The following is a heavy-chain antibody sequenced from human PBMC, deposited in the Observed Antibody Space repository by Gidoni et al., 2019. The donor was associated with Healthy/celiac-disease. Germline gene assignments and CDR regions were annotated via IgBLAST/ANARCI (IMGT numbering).Heavy chain of an antibody. V-gene: IGHV4-34*01. Sequence: QVQLQQWGAGLLKPSETLSLTCAVYGGSFSGYYWSWIRQPPGKGLEWIGEINHSGRTNYNPSLKSRVTISVDTSKNQFSLKLSSVTAADTAVYYCARRPTEWLLSVPYYYYYYYMDVWGKGTTVTVSS. CDR3: ARRPTEWLLSVPYYYYYYYMDV. J-gene: IGHJ6*03. CDR2: INHSGRT. D-gene: IGHD3-3*01. CDR1: GGSFSGYY.